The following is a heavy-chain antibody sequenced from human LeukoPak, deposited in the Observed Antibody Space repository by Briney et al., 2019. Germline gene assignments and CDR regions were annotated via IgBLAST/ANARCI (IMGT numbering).Heavy chain of an antibody. D-gene: IGHD6-6*01. CDR3: ARDRRAIGYYGMDV. CDR1: GFTFSSYS. J-gene: IGHJ6*02. V-gene: IGHV3-21*01. Sequence: GGSLRLSCAASGFTFSSYSMNWVRQAPGKGLEWVSSISSSSSYIYYADLVKGRFTISRDNAKNSLYLQMNSLRAEDTAVYYCARDRRAIGYYGMDVWGQGTTVTVSS. CDR2: ISSSSSYI.